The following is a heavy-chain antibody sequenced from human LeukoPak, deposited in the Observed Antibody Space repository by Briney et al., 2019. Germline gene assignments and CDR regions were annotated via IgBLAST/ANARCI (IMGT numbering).Heavy chain of an antibody. CDR1: GGSFSDYY. CDR2: ITRRGDT. CDR3: ARLDQLVQDYWYFDL. J-gene: IGHJ2*01. D-gene: IGHD6-13*01. V-gene: IGHV4-34*01. Sequence: ASETLSLTCAFYGGSFSDYYWSWIRQPPGKGLEWIGEITRRGDTNYNPSLKSRVSISVDTSKNQVSLRLRSVTAADTAVYYCARLDQLVQDYWYFDLWGRGTLVTVSS.